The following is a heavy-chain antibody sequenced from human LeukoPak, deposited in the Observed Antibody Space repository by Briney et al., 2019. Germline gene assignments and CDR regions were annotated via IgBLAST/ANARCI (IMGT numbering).Heavy chain of an antibody. CDR2: IIPIFGIA. CDR1: LGTFSSYA. J-gene: IGHJ5*02. D-gene: IGHD2-2*01. V-gene: IGHV1-69*10. Sequence: VKVSCKASLGTFSSYAISWVRQAPEQGVEWMGSIIPIFGIANYAQKFQGRVTITADKSTSTAYMELSSLRSEDTAVYYCARPSPRDIVVVPAAITWVDPWGQGTLVTVSS. CDR3: ARPSPRDIVVVPAAITWVDP.